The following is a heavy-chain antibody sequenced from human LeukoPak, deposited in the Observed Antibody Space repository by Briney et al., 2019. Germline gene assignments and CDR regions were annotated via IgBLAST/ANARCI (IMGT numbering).Heavy chain of an antibody. V-gene: IGHV3-7*01. CDR3: ARDPFEL. CDR1: GFPLSNHW. J-gene: IGHJ4*02. CDR2: ITQGGTDK. D-gene: IGHD1-26*01. Sequence: GGSLRLSCAASGFPLSNHWMTWVRQAPGKGLEWVATITQGGTDKFYVDSVKGRFAISGDNAKNSLYLQMNSLRAEDTAVYYCARDPFELWGQGTLVTVSS.